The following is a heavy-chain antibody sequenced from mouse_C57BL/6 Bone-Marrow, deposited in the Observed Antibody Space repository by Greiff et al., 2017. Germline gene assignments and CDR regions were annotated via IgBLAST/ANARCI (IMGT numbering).Heavy chain of an antibody. D-gene: IGHD1-1*01. J-gene: IGHJ3*01. CDR1: GYTFTSSW. V-gene: IGHV1-64*01. Sequence: LQQPGAELVKPGASVKLSCKASGYTFTSSWMHWVQQRPGQGLEWIGMIHPNSGSTNYNEKFKSKATLTVDKSSSTAYMQLSSLTSEDSAVYYCARRGYYGSSFPFAYWGQGTLVTVSA. CDR3: ARRGYYGSSFPFAY. CDR2: IHPNSGST.